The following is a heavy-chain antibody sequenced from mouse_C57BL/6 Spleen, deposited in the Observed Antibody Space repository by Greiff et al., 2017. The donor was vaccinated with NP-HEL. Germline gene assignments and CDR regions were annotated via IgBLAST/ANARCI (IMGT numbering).Heavy chain of an antibody. Sequence: EVQVVESGGDLVKPGGSLKLSCAASGFTFSSYGMSWVRQTPDKRLEWVGTISSGGSYTYYPDSVKGRFTISRDNAKNTPYLQMSSLKSEDAAMYYSASIYYYGNSYFDDWGQGTTLTVSS. CDR3: ASIYYYGNSYFDD. D-gene: IGHD1-1*01. CDR2: ISSGGSYT. CDR1: GFTFSSYG. V-gene: IGHV5-6*01. J-gene: IGHJ2*01.